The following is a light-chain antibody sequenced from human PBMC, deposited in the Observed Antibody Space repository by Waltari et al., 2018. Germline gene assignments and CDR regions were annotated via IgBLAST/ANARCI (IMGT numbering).Light chain of an antibody. J-gene: IGKJ4*01. V-gene: IGKV1-39*01. Sequence: IQMTQSPSSLPASVGDTVTITCRASQTILKYISWYQQKPGKAPKLLIHSASTLQSGVPLRFSGSGSGTDFILAISSLQPEDFATYYCQQTFSAPLTFDGGTKVEI. CDR2: SAS. CDR1: QTILKY. CDR3: QQTFSAPLT.